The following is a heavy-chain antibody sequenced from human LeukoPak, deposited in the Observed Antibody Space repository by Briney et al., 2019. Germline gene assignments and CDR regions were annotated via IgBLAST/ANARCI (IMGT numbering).Heavy chain of an antibody. Sequence: GGSLRLSCAASGFTFRSCELSWVRQAPAKGLEWVSYISSSGSIIYYADSVKGRFTISRDSAKNSLYLQMNSLKAENTAVYYCARRDYHSNPDAFDVWGQGTMVTVSS. CDR2: ISSSGSII. J-gene: IGHJ3*01. V-gene: IGHV3-48*03. D-gene: IGHD4-17*01. CDR3: ARRDYHSNPDAFDV. CDR1: GFTFRSCE.